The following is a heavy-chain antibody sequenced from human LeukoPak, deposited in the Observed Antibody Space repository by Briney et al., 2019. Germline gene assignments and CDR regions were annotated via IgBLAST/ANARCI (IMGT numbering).Heavy chain of an antibody. CDR3: ARSYYYGSGSTDAFDI. J-gene: IGHJ3*02. Sequence: GGSLRLSCAASGFTFSSYAMHWVCQAPGKGLEWVAVISYDGSNKYYADSVKGRFTISRDNSKNTLYLQMNSLRAEDTAVYYCARSYYYGSGSTDAFDIWGQGTMVTVSS. CDR1: GFTFSSYA. CDR2: ISYDGSNK. V-gene: IGHV3-30*04. D-gene: IGHD3-10*01.